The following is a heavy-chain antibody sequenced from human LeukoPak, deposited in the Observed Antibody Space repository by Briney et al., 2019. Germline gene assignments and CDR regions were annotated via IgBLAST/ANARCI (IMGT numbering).Heavy chain of an antibody. Sequence: GGCLRLSCAASGFTFSSYTMNWVRQAPGKGLEWVSSISGSSRYIYYADSVKGRFTISRDYSLFLQMNSLRAEDTAVYYCARELVDTSGHYYLDYWGQGTLVTVSS. CDR3: ARELVDTSGHYYLDY. J-gene: IGHJ4*02. V-gene: IGHV3-21*01. CDR2: ISGSSRYI. CDR1: GFTFSSYT. D-gene: IGHD3-22*01.